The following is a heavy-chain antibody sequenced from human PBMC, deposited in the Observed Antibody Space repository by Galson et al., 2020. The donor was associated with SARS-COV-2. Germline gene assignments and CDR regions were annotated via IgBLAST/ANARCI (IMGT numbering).Heavy chain of an antibody. CDR3: ASPRDFYKPGDAFDI. V-gene: IGHV4-39*01. CDR1: GGSISTSSKY. Sequence: SETLSLTCSVSGGSISTSSKYWGWIRQPPGQGLEWIGNMYYGGTTYYNPSLKSRITISVDTSKNQFYLNVRSVTAADTAVYYCASPRDFYKPGDAFDIWGQGTLVTVSS. D-gene: IGHD1-1*01. J-gene: IGHJ3*02. CDR2: MYYGGTT.